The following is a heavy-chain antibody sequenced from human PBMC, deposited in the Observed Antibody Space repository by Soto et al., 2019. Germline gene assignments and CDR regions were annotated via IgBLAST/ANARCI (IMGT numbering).Heavy chain of an antibody. Sequence: ASVKVSCKASGYTFTSYYMHWVRQAPGQGLEWMGIISPSDGSTKYAQKFQGRVTMTRDTSTSLVSMELSSLRSEDTAVYYCAREGHVVVPGAMSYNWFDPWGQGTLVTSPQ. V-gene: IGHV1-46*01. J-gene: IGHJ5*02. CDR2: ISPSDGST. CDR3: AREGHVVVPGAMSYNWFDP. D-gene: IGHD2-2*01. CDR1: GYTFTSYY.